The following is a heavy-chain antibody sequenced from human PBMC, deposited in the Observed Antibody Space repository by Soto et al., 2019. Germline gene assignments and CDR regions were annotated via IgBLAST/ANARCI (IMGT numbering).Heavy chain of an antibody. V-gene: IGHV4-59*08. Sequence: QVQLQESGPGLVKPSETLSLTCTVSGGSTSSYYWNWIRQPPGEGLEWIGYIYYSGSTNYNPSLKSRVTISIDTSKNQFSLKLSSVTAADTAVYYCARRGVGEDWFDPWGQGTLVTVSS. J-gene: IGHJ5*02. CDR2: IYYSGST. CDR3: ARRGVGEDWFDP. D-gene: IGHD3-10*01. CDR1: GGSTSSYY.